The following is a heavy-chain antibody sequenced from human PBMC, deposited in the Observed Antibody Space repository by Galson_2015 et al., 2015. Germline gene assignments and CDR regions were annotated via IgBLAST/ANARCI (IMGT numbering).Heavy chain of an antibody. CDR3: ARDADGSGSYYVLRLLYFDY. CDR1: GFTFSSYW. CDR2: IKQDGSEK. D-gene: IGHD3-10*01. J-gene: IGHJ4*02. Sequence: SLRLSCAASGFTFSSYWMSWVRQAPGKGLEWVANIKQDGSEKYYVDSVKGRFTISRDNAKNSLYLQMNSLRAEDTAVYYCARDADGSGSYYVLRLLYFDYWGQGTLVTVSS. V-gene: IGHV3-7*01.